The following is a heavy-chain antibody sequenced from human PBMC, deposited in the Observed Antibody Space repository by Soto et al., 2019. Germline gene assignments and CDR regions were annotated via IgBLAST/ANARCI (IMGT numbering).Heavy chain of an antibody. J-gene: IGHJ5*02. Sequence: QVQLVQSGAEVKKPGSSVKVSCKASGGTFSSYTISWVRQAPGQGLEWMGRIIPILGIANYAQKFQGRVTITGDESTGTSYMGLSSLRTEDTAVYYCARDLFTTEYHDYRGWWFDPWGQGTLVTVSS. CDR1: GGTFSSYT. V-gene: IGHV1-69*08. CDR3: ARDLFTTEYHDYRGWWFDP. CDR2: IIPILGIA. D-gene: IGHD4-4*01.